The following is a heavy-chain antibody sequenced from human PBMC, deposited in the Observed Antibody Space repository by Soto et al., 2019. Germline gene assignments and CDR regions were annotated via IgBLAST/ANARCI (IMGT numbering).Heavy chain of an antibody. CDR1: GYTLTELS. V-gene: IGHV1-24*01. D-gene: IGHD6-19*01. CDR2: FDPEDGET. Sequence: GASVKVSCKVSGYTLTELSMHWVRQAPGKGLEWLGGFDPEDGETIYAQKFQGRVTMTEDTSTDTAYMELSSLRSEDTAVYYCATGLTSSSPYSSGWYGLVDYWGQGTLVTVSS. J-gene: IGHJ4*02. CDR3: ATGLTSSSPYSSGWYGLVDY.